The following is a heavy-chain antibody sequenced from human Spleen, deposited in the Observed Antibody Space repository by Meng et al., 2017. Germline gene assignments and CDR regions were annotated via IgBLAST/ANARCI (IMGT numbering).Heavy chain of an antibody. D-gene: IGHD3-22*01. CDR2: INHSGST. CDR1: GGSFSGYY. Sequence: SETLSLTCAVYGGSFSGYYWSWLRQPPGKGLEWIGEINHSGSTNYNPSLNSRITISVATSKNQFSLKLSSVTAADTAVYYWARTQYYYDSSGYYYWGQGTLVTVSS. CDR3: ARTQYYYDSSGYYY. V-gene: IGHV4-34*01. J-gene: IGHJ4*02.